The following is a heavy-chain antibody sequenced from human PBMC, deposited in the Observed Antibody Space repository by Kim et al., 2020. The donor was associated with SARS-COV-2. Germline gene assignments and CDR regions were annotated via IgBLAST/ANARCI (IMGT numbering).Heavy chain of an antibody. D-gene: IGHD3-10*01. CDR1: GASIRSATYY. CDR3: VRTFRGGPGLRFDP. Sequence: SETLSLTCTVSGASIRSATYYWSWIRQLPGKGLEWIGYIFYSGTTYYNASLKSRVTISIDTSKNQFSLNLQSVTPADTGVYYCVRTFRGGPGLRFDPWGQGTLVSVSS. CDR2: IFYSGTT. J-gene: IGHJ5*02. V-gene: IGHV4-31*03.